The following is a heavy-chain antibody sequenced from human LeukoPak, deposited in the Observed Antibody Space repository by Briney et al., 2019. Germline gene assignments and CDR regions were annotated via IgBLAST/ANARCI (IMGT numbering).Heavy chain of an antibody. J-gene: IGHJ3*01. V-gene: IGHV3-48*03. D-gene: IGHD4-17*01. CDR3: VRQTVITTVTNAFDV. Sequence: GGSLRLSCEASGFTFSSYEMNFVRQAPGKGLEWVSFISSSGRTITYADSVKGRFVISRDNVNSSLYLQMNSLRVEDTAIYYCVRQTVITTVTNAFDVWGQGTMVTVTS. CDR1: GFTFSSYE. CDR2: ISSSGRTI.